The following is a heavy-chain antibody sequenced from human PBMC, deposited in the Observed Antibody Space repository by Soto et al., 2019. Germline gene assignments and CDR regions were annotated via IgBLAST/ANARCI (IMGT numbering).Heavy chain of an antibody. CDR1: GFSFSSYP. CDR2: ISGAGVST. CDR3: AKDHLTSGGTFSFDP. V-gene: IGHV3-23*01. Sequence: EVQLLESGGDLIQPGGSLRLSCAASGFSFSSYPMSWVRQAPGKGLEWVAAISGAGVSTYYADSVRGRFTISRENSKNTLYLQMSSLRAEDTALYYCAKDHLTSGGTFSFDPWGQGTLVTVSS. J-gene: IGHJ5*02. D-gene: IGHD6-13*01.